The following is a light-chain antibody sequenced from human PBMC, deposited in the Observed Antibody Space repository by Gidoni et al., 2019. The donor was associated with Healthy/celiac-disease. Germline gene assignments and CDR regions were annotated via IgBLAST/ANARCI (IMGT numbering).Light chain of an antibody. CDR1: QSVSSSY. Sequence: DIVLTQSPGTLSLSPGERATLFCRASQSVSSSYLAWYQQKPCQAPKLLIYGASSRATGIPDRFSGSGSGTDFTLTISRLEPEDFAVYYCQQYGSSPGWTFGQGTKVEIK. CDR2: GAS. V-gene: IGKV3-20*01. CDR3: QQYGSSPGWT. J-gene: IGKJ1*01.